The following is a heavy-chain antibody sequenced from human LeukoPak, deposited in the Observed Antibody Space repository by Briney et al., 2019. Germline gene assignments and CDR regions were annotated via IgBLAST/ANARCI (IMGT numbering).Heavy chain of an antibody. Sequence: ASVKVSCKASGGTFSSYAISWVRQAPGQGLEWMGRIIPIFGTANYAQKFQGRVTITTDESTSTAYMDLSSLRSEDTAVYYCARDSADIVVVPAAMRRFDYWGQGTLVTVSS. J-gene: IGHJ4*02. CDR2: IIPIFGTA. V-gene: IGHV1-69*05. CDR1: GGTFSSYA. D-gene: IGHD2-2*01. CDR3: ARDSADIVVVPAAMRRFDY.